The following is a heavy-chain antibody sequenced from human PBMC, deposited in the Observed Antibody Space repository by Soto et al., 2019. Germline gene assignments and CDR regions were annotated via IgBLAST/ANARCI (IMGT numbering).Heavy chain of an antibody. CDR2: IYNVGST. CDR1: GFTVSTNY. Sequence: GGSLRLSGAASGFTVSTNYMNWVRQAPGKGLEWASIIYNVGSTYYADCVRGRFTISRDNSKNTLYLQMNNLRVEDTAVYYCARDSQGVPAVTPGYHYFGMDVWGQGTKVTVS. D-gene: IGHD2-2*01. J-gene: IGHJ6*02. CDR3: ARDSQGVPAVTPGYHYFGMDV. V-gene: IGHV3-53*01.